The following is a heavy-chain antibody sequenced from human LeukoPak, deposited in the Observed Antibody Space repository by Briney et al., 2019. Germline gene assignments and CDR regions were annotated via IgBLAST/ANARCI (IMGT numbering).Heavy chain of an antibody. CDR3: AKGGYCSSTSCPFDY. CDR2: ISGSGGST. D-gene: IGHD2-2*01. J-gene: IGHJ4*02. Sequence: GGSLRLSCAASGFTFSSYAMSWVRQAPGKGLEWVSAISGSGGSTYYADSVKGRFTISRDNSKNTLYLQMNSLRAEDTAVYYCAKGGYCSSTSCPFDYWGQGTLVTVSS. V-gene: IGHV3-23*01. CDR1: GFTFSSYA.